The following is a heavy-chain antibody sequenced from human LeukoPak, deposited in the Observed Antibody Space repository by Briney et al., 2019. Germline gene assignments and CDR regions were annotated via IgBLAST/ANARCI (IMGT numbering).Heavy chain of an antibody. CDR2: IYYSGST. D-gene: IGHD2-15*01. V-gene: IGHV4-30-4*01. J-gene: IGHJ4*02. Sequence: SETLSLTCTVSGGSISSGDYYWSWIRPPPGKGLEWIGYIYYSGSTYYNPSLKSRVTISVDTPKNQFSLKLSSVTAADTAVYYCARGGRGGSPLDYWGQGTLVTVSS. CDR3: ARGGRGGSPLDY. CDR1: GGSISSGDYY.